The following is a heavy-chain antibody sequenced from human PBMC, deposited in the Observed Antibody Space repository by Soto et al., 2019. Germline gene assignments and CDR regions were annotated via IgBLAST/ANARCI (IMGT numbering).Heavy chain of an antibody. D-gene: IGHD6-19*01. Sequence: GAPAKVSCKASGYTFTSYYMRWVRHAHGQELEWMGIINPSGGSTSYAQKFQGRVTMTRDTSTSTVYMELSSLRSEDTAVYYCARSPDGLHSGWYVAVGYWGQGTLVTVSS. J-gene: IGHJ4*02. CDR1: GYTFTSYY. CDR2: INPSGGST. CDR3: ARSPDGLHSGWYVAVGY. V-gene: IGHV1-46*01.